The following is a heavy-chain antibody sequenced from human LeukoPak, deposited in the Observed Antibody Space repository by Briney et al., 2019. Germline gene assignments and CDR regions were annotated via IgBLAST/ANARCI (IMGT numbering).Heavy chain of an antibody. CDR3: ARIIASAGTDWFDP. CDR2: ISSSGSTL. V-gene: IGHV3-11*01. J-gene: IGHJ5*02. CDR1: GFTFSDYY. D-gene: IGHD6-13*01. Sequence: PGGSLRLSCAASGFTFSDYYMTWIRQAPGKGLEWVSYISSSGSTLYYADSVKGRFTISRDNAKNSLYLQMNSLRADDTAVYYCARIIASAGTDWFDPWGQGTLVTVSS.